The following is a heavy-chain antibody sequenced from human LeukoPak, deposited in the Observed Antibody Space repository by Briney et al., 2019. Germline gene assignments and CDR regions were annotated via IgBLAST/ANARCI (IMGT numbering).Heavy chain of an antibody. V-gene: IGHV1-18*01. CDR2: ISAYNGNT. Sequence: ASVKVSCKASGYTFTSYGISWVRQAPGQGLEWMGWISAYNGNTNYAQKLQGRVTITRDTSASTAYMELSSLRSEDTAVYYCAREEPSGSYFLYYYGMDVWGQGTTVTVSS. J-gene: IGHJ6*02. D-gene: IGHD1-26*01. CDR3: AREEPSGSYFLYYYGMDV. CDR1: GYTFTSYG.